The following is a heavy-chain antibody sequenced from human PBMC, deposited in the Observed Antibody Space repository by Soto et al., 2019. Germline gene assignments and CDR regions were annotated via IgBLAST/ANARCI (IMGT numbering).Heavy chain of an antibody. Sequence: QITLKESGPTLVKPTQTLTLTCTFSGFSLSTRGVGVGWIRQPPGKALEWLALIYWDDDKRYSPSLKSRLTITKDTSKNQVVLTMTNMDPGDSATYYCAHRLYINNTRGVVIREGWFDPWGQGTLVTVSS. D-gene: IGHD3-10*01. J-gene: IGHJ5*02. CDR3: AHRLYINNTRGVVIREGWFDP. CDR1: GFSLSTRGVG. CDR2: IYWDDDK. V-gene: IGHV2-5*02.